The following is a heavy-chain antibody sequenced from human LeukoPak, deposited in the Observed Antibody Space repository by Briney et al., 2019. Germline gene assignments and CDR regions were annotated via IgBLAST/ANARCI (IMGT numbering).Heavy chain of an antibody. CDR3: AKDKGNYYGSGSYPYYYYYGMDV. V-gene: IGHV3-23*01. J-gene: IGHJ6*02. CDR2: ISGSGGST. Sequence: GGSLRLSCAASGFTFSSYAMSWVRQAPGKGLEWVSAISGSGGSTYYADSVKGRFTISRDNAKNSLYLQMKSLRAEDTALYYCAKDKGNYYGSGSYPYYYYYGMDVWGQGTTVTVSS. CDR1: GFTFSSYA. D-gene: IGHD3-10*01.